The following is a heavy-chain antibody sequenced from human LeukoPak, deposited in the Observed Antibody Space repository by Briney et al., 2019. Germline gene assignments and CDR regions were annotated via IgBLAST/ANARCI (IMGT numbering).Heavy chain of an antibody. D-gene: IGHD3-9*01. CDR1: GYSISSGYY. CDR3: ARGPDILTDYCNDAFDI. V-gene: IGHV4-38-2*01. CDR2: IYHSGST. Sequence: PSETLSLTCAVSGYSISSGYYWGWIRQPPGKGLEWIGSIYHSGSTYYNPSLKSRVTISVDTSKNQFSLKLNSVTAADTAVYYCARGPDILTDYCNDAFDIWGQGTMVTVSS. J-gene: IGHJ3*02.